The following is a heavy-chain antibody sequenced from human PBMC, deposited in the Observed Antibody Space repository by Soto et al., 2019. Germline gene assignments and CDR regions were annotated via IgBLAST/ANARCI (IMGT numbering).Heavy chain of an antibody. CDR1: VGSFSSGSYY. CDR2: IYYSGST. CDR3: ASGIAAAGTGVDY. J-gene: IGHJ4*02. V-gene: IGHV4-61*01. D-gene: IGHD6-13*01. Sequence: TSETLSLTCTVSVGSFSSGSYYWSWIRQPPGKGLEWIGYIYYSGSTNYNPSLKSRVTISVDTSKNQFSLKLSSVTAADTAVYYCASGIAAAGTGVDYWGQGTLVTVSS.